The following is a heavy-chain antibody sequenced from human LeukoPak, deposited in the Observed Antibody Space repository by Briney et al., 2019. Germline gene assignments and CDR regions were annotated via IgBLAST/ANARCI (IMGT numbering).Heavy chain of an antibody. D-gene: IGHD6-13*01. V-gene: IGHV3-33*08. CDR3: ATDRSLSWFDY. J-gene: IGHJ4*02. CDR2: IYYDGSKN. CDR1: GFTFSSHA. Sequence: GGSLRLSCAASGFTFSSHAMSWVRQAPGKGLEWVGIIYYDGSKNYYADSVKGRFTISRDNSKNTLYLQMNSLRAEDTAVYYCATDRSLSWFDYRGQGTLVTVSS.